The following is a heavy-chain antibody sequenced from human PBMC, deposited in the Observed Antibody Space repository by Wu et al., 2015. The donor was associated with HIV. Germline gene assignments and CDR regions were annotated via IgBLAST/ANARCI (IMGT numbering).Heavy chain of an antibody. Sequence: QVQLEQSGAQIQKSGASVTVSCKTSGYTFSDYEIAWVRQGADHGLEWMGFMIPESGNTGYSQKFRGRVTLTRDTSTATAYMELKRLTSEDTAVYFCARGWLVAAYTLGSNWFGPWGQGTVVTVSS. CDR2: MIPESGNT. V-gene: IGHV1-8*01. CDR1: GYTFSDYE. D-gene: IGHD3-16*01. J-gene: IGHJ5*02. CDR3: ARGWLVAAYTLGSNWFGP.